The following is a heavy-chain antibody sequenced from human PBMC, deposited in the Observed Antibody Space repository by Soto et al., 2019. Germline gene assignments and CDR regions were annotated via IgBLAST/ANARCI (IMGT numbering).Heavy chain of an antibody. D-gene: IGHD6-6*01. J-gene: IGHJ4*02. Sequence: PXGSLRLSCAASGFTFSTYWMHWVRQAPGKGLVWVSRIHSDGSATNYADPVKGRFTISRDNAKNTLYLQMNSLRAEDTAVYYCARENSRSYYFDSSGQGTLATVSS. CDR3: ARENSRSYYFDS. CDR2: IHSDGSAT. V-gene: IGHV3-74*01. CDR1: GFTFSTYW.